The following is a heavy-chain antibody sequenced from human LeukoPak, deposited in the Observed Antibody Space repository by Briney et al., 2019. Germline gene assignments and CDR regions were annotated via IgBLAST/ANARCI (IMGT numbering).Heavy chain of an antibody. Sequence: GESLKISCQGSGYTFTTYWIGWVRQMPGEGLEWMGIIYPGDSDTTYSPSFRGQVTFSADKSISTAYLQWRSLKASDTAMYYCARNSHSNGMDVWGQGTTVTVSS. CDR1: GYTFTTYW. D-gene: IGHD2-15*01. J-gene: IGHJ6*02. V-gene: IGHV5-51*01. CDR2: IYPGDSDT. CDR3: ARNSHSNGMDV.